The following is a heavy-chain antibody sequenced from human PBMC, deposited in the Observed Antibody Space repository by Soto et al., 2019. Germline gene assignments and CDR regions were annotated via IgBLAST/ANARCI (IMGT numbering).Heavy chain of an antibody. V-gene: IGHV1-69*17. CDR1: GDTFNSYV. D-gene: IGHD3-16*01. CDR3: ARESLGAKGADH. Sequence: QVQLVQSGAEVKRPGSSVKVSCESSGDTFNSYVISWVRQAPGQGLEWMGGIIPIIGVTHYAQKFQGRVTIGARSSTGTAYMELTNLGFEDTALYYCARESLGAKGADHWGQGTLVTVSS. CDR2: IIPIIGVT. J-gene: IGHJ4*02.